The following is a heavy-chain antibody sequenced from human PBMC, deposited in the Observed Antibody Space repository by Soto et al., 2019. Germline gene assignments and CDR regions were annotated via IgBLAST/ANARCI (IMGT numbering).Heavy chain of an antibody. J-gene: IGHJ6*02. D-gene: IGHD1-7*01. CDR2: ISSSGTV. CDR3: ARDRKLELPGNYYYYGMDV. V-gene: IGHV4-59*02. CDR1: GGSVRDYF. Sequence: SETLSLSCSVSGGSVRDYFLTWIRQSPGRGLEWIGYISSSGTVKYNSSLKSRVTISLDRSRNQFSLKLSSVTAADTAVYFCARDRKLELPGNYYYYGMDVRGQGTTVTVSS.